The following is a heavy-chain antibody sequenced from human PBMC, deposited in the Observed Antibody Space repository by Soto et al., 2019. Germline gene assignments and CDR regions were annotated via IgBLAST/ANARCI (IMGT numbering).Heavy chain of an antibody. CDR1: GGSFSGYY. D-gene: IGHD4-17*01. Sequence: QAQLQQWGAGLLKPSETLSLTCAVYGGSFSGYYGSWIRQPPGKGLEWIGEINHSGNTNYNPSLKSRVTISGDTSKKPFSLKLNFVSAADTAVYYCARDHRVADYGDTNFDNWGQGTLVTVSS. J-gene: IGHJ4*02. CDR2: INHSGNT. CDR3: ARDHRVADYGDTNFDN. V-gene: IGHV4-34*01.